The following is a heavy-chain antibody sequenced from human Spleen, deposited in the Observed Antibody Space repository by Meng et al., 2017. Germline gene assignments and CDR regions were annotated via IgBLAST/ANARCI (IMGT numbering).Heavy chain of an antibody. CDR2: ISWHGGDI. CDR1: GFTFDDHA. D-gene: IGHD3-10*01. CDR3: ARSGSYNSRFDN. J-gene: IGHJ4*02. Sequence: SLKISCAASGFTFDDHAMHWVRHGPGKVLEWVSVISWHGGDIAYAESVKGRVTISRDNAKNSLYLEMNSLGAEDTAVYYCARSGSYNSRFDNWGQGTLVTVSS. V-gene: IGHV3-9*01.